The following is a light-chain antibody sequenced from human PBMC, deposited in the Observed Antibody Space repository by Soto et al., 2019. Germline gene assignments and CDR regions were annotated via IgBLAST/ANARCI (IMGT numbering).Light chain of an antibody. CDR1: SSDVGGYNY. CDR2: DVS. CDR3: NSFTSTSTYVV. V-gene: IGLV2-14*03. Sequence: QSALTQPASMSGSPGQSITISCTGTSSDVGGYNYVSWYQQHPGKAPKLMVYDVSVRPSGVSHRFSGSKSGNTASLTISGLQAEDEADYYCNSFTSTSTYVVFGGGTKVTVL. J-gene: IGLJ2*01.